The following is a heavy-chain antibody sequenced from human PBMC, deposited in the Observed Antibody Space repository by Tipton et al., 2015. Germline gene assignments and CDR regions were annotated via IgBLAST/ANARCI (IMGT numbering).Heavy chain of an antibody. V-gene: IGHV4-59*12. Sequence: TLSLTCTVSGGSISNYYWNWIRQPPGKGLEWIGYISYSGSPNYNPSLRSRVTISVDASKNQFSLQLSSITAADTAVYYCARGHYVSGWYSHYFDLWGRGPLVTVSS. J-gene: IGHJ2*01. CDR1: GGSISNYY. D-gene: IGHD6-19*01. CDR2: ISYSGSP. CDR3: ARGHYVSGWYSHYFDL.